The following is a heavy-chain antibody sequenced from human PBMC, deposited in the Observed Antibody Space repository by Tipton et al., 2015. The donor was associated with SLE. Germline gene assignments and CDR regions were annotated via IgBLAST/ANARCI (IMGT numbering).Heavy chain of an antibody. Sequence: PGLVKPSETLSLTCTVSGESMSSYYWIWIRQPAGKGLEWIGRIYTSGNTIYNPSLKNRVPMSVDTSKSQFSLKLSSVTAADTAVYYCARRGGWYYFDSWGQGTLVTVSS. CDR3: ARRGGWYYFDS. CDR1: GESMSSYY. V-gene: IGHV4-4*07. J-gene: IGHJ4*02. CDR2: IYTSGNT. D-gene: IGHD2-15*01.